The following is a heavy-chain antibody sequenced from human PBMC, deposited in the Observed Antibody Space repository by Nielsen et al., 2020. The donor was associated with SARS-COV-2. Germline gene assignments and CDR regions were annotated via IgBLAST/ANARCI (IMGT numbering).Heavy chain of an antibody. D-gene: IGHD3-3*01. CDR1: GGSVSSGSYY. Sequence: SQTLSLTCTVSGGSVSSGSYYWSWIRQPPGKGLEWIGYIYYSGSTNYNPSLKTRVTISVDTSKNQFSLKLRSVTAADTAVYYCARDRYYDFWSGYSPNYYYYGMDVWGQGTTVTVSS. V-gene: IGHV4-61*01. CDR2: IYYSGST. J-gene: IGHJ6*02. CDR3: ARDRYYDFWSGYSPNYYYYGMDV.